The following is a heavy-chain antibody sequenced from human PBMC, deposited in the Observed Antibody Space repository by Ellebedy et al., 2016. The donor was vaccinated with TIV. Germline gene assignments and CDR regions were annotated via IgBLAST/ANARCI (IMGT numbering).Heavy chain of an antibody. Sequence: MPSETLSLTCNVSGGSVRSGTNYWSWIRQPPGKGLEWIGYVYYSGSTQYNPSLKSRVTISVDTSKNQFSLKLSSVTAADTAVYYCARKEVTATAFDYWGQGTLVTVSS. V-gene: IGHV4-61*01. J-gene: IGHJ4*02. D-gene: IGHD2-21*02. CDR1: GGSVRSGTNY. CDR3: ARKEVTATAFDY. CDR2: VYYSGST.